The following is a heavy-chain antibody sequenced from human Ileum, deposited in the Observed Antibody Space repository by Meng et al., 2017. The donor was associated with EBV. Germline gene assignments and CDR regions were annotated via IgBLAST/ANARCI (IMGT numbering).Heavy chain of an antibody. CDR3: ARVNGDCFSTICYKGWFDP. CDR1: GGSIVSGNNY. CDR2: IYYSGRT. D-gene: IGHD2-2*02. Sequence: GPGQRMGKPPHTMSPTGPVSGGSIVSGNNYWIGIRHPPGKGLEWIGYIYYSGRTYYNPSLESRVTMSVDTSKNQFSLNLNSVTAADTAVYYCARVNGDCFSTICYKGWFDPWGQGTLVTVSS. J-gene: IGHJ5*02. V-gene: IGHV4-30-4*01.